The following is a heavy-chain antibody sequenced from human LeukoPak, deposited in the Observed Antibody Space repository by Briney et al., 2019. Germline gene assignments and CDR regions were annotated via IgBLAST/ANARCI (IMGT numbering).Heavy chain of an antibody. CDR2: ISYDGSNE. J-gene: IGHJ4*02. CDR3: VRDSYYYDRYGAFDY. CDR1: GFTFTYYA. V-gene: IGHV3-30-3*01. D-gene: IGHD3-22*01. Sequence: QPGRSLRLSCAASGFTFTYYAMNWVRQAPGKGLDWVALISYDGSNEYYADSVKGRFTISRDDSKNMVYLQMNSLRAEDTAVYYCVRDSYYYDRYGAFDYWGQGTLVTVSS.